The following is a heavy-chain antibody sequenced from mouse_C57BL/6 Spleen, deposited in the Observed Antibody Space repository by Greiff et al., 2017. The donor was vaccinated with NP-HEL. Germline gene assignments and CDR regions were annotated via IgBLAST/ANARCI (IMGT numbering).Heavy chain of an antibody. CDR1: GYAFSSYW. J-gene: IGHJ1*03. CDR3: ARRFNYYGSSYWYFDV. V-gene: IGHV1-80*01. CDR2: IYPGDGDT. Sequence: VQLQQSGAELVKPGASVKISCKASGYAFSSYWMNWVKQRPGKGLEWIGQIYPGDGDTNYNGKFKGKATLTADKSSSTAYMQLSSLTSEDSAVYFCARRFNYYGSSYWYFDVWGTGTTVTVSS. D-gene: IGHD1-1*01.